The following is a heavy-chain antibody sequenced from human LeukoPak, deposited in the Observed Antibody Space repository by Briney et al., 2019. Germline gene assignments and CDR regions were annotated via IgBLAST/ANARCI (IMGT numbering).Heavy chain of an antibody. D-gene: IGHD3-10*01. CDR1: GGSFSGYF. Sequence: SETLSLTCAVYGGSFSGYFCIWIRQPPGKGLEWIGEINHSGRSNYNPSLKRRVTISADTSKNEFSLKLSSVTSADTAVYYCARRPRGVIIKTWFDSWGQGTLVTVSS. CDR2: INHSGRS. CDR3: ARRPRGVIIKTWFDS. V-gene: IGHV4-34*01. J-gene: IGHJ5*01.